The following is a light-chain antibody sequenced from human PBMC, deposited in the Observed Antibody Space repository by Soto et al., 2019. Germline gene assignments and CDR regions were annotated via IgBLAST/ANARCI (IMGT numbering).Light chain of an antibody. Sequence: EIVLTQSPGTLSLSPGERGTLSCRASQSVTSTYLAWYQQRPGQAPRLLIYGVSSRATGIPDRFSGSGSGTDFTFTISRLEAEDFAVYYCQQYGSSPWTFCQGTKLEIK. CDR3: QQYGSSPWT. V-gene: IGKV3-20*01. CDR2: GVS. CDR1: QSVTSTY. J-gene: IGKJ2*02.